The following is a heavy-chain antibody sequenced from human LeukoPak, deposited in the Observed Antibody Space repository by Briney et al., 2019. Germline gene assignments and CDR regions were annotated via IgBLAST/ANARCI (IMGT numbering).Heavy chain of an antibody. CDR2: IWYDGSNK. D-gene: IGHD1-26*01. CDR3: AKDRGPYSGSYLLDY. Sequence: GGSLRLSCAASGFTFSSYGMHWVRQAPGKGLEWVAVIWYDGSNKYYADSAKGRFTISRDNSKNTLYLQMNSLRAEDTAVYYCAKDRGPYSGSYLLDYWGQGTLVTVSS. CDR1: GFTFSSYG. V-gene: IGHV3-33*06. J-gene: IGHJ4*02.